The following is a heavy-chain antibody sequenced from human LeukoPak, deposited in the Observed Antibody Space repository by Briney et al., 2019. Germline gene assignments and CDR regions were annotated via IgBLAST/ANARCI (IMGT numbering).Heavy chain of an antibody. CDR2: IYYSGST. V-gene: IGHV4-39*01. CDR1: GGSISSSSYY. J-gene: IGHJ5*02. Sequence: PSETLSLTCTVSGGSISSSSYYWGWIRQPPGKGLEWIGSIYYSGSTYYNPSLKSRVTISVDTSKNQFSLKLSSVTAADTAVYYCARHAMMAWFDPWGQGTLVTVSS. CDR3: ARHAMMAWFDP. D-gene: IGHD5-24*01.